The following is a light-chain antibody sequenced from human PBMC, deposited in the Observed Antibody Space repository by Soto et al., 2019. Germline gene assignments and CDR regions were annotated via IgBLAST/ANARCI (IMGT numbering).Light chain of an antibody. CDR3: EAWAASLNCPV. V-gene: IGLV1-44*01. Sequence: QSVLTQPHSASGTPGQRVTISCSGSSSNIGTSSVHWFQQLPGTAPKLLISTTNQRPSGVPERFSGSKSGTSASLAISGLQSEDEADYYCEAWAASLNCPVFGTGPKVTIL. CDR1: SSNIGTSS. CDR2: TTN. J-gene: IGLJ1*01.